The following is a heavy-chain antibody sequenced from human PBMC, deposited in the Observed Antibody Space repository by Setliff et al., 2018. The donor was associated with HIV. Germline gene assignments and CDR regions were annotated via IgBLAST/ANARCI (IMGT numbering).Heavy chain of an antibody. J-gene: IGHJ3*02. CDR3: TRQSPVAGSGAFDI. Sequence: PSETLSLTCTVSGDSISSGGYYWSWIRQPAGQGLEWIGRIYTSGNTNYNPSTNYNPSLKSRITMSLETSRNQFSLRVTSVTATDTAVYYCTRQSPVAGSGAFDIWGQGTMVTVSS. CDR2: IYTSGNT. V-gene: IGHV4-61*10. D-gene: IGHD6-19*01. CDR1: GDSISSGGYY.